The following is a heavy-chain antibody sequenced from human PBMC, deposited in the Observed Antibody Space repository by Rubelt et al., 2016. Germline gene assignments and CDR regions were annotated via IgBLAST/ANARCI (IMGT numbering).Heavy chain of an antibody. V-gene: IGHV7-4-1*02. Sequence: QVQLVQSGSELKKPGASVKVSCKASGYTFTSYAMNWVRQAPGQGLEWMGWINTNTGNPTYAQGVTGRFVCSLVTTVSTGYLQISSLKAEDTAVYYCARGMRWFGENYWGQGTLVTVSS. D-gene: IGHD3-10*01. CDR1: GYTFTSYA. CDR2: INTNTGNP. CDR3: ARGMRWFGENY. J-gene: IGHJ4*02.